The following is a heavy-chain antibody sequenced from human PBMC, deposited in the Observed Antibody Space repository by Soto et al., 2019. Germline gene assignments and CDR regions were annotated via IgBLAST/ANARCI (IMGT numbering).Heavy chain of an antibody. D-gene: IGHD3-3*01. CDR3: ARSSGVPTPDFDY. CDR1: GFAFNIYA. CDR2: ISHDGTNR. Sequence: PGGSLRLSCAASGFAFNIYAIHWVRQAPGKGLEWVAVISHDGTNRYYTDSVRGRFTISRDNSKNTVYLEMDSPRADDTAVYYCARSSGVPTPDFDYWGQGTLVTVSS. J-gene: IGHJ4*02. V-gene: IGHV3-30-3*01.